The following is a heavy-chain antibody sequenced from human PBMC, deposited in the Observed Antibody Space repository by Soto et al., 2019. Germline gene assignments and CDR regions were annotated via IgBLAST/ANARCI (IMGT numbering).Heavy chain of an antibody. CDR3: AREYANSPEAFDF. J-gene: IGHJ4*02. CDR2: IYYTGST. CDR1: GGSIKGDSHN. D-gene: IGHD2-2*01. V-gene: IGHV4-61*01. Sequence: SETQSLSWTVSGGSIKGDSHNRSCNRQHPGKGLEWLGYIYYTGSTNYNPSLKSRVTISLDTSRNQFSLKLSSVTAADTAVFYCAREYANSPEAFDFWGQGALVTGAS.